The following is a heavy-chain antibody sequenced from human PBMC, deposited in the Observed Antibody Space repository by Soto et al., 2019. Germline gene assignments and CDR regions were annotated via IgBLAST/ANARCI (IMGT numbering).Heavy chain of an antibody. CDR1: GFTFSNYD. CDR3: AREKAGAIDY. V-gene: IGHV3-13*01. D-gene: IGHD6-19*01. J-gene: IGHJ4*02. CDR2: IGATGGT. Sequence: GGSLRLSCAASGFTFSNYDMHWVRQATGKGLEWVSAIGATGGTYYPGSVKGRFTISRENAKNSLYLQMNSLRAGDTAVYYCAREKAGAIDYWGQGTLVTVS.